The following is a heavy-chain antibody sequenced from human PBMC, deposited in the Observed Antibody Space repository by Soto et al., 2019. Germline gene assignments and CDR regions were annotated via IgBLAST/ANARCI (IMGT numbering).Heavy chain of an antibody. Sequence: EVQLVESGGGLVQPGGSLRLSCAASGFTFSSYWMSWVRQAPGKGLEWVANIKQDGSEKYYVDSVKGRFTISRDNVKNALYLQMNSLRAEDTAVYYCARSAGPSSHYFDYWGQGTLVTVSS. D-gene: IGHD6-6*01. CDR3: ARSAGPSSHYFDY. J-gene: IGHJ4*02. CDR2: IKQDGSEK. CDR1: GFTFSSYW. V-gene: IGHV3-7*01.